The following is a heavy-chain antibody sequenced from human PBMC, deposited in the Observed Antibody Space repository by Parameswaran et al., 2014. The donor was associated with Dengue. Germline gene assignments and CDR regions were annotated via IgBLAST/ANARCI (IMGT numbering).Heavy chain of an antibody. CDR2: IYPGDSYT. V-gene: IGHV5-10-1*01. Sequence: VRQMPGKGLEWMGIIYPGDSYTNYSPSFQGHVTISADKSISTAYLQWSSLKASDTAMYYCARLQVGATTYWGQGTLVTVSS. J-gene: IGHJ4*02. D-gene: IGHD1-26*01. CDR3: ARLQVGATTY.